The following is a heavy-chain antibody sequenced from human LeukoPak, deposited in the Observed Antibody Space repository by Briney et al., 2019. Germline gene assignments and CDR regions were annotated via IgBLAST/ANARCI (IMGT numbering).Heavy chain of an antibody. D-gene: IGHD5-18*01. CDR3: AKDKEMGHSYGYPAFDI. V-gene: IGHV3-23*01. CDR1: GFTFSSYA. CDR2: ISGSGGST. J-gene: IGHJ3*02. Sequence: GGSLRLSCAASGFTFSSYAMSWVRQAPGKGLEWVSAISGSGGSTYYADSVKGRFTISRDNSKNTLYLQMNSLRAEDTAVYYCAKDKEMGHSYGYPAFDIWGQGTMVTVSS.